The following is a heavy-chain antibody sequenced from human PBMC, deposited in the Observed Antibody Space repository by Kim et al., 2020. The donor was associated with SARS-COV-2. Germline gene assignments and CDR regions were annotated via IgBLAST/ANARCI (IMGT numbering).Heavy chain of an antibody. D-gene: IGHD3-22*01. CDR3: ATIDPIGYIGPSYYHGLDV. CDR2: FDPEEGET. Sequence: ASVKVSCKVPGYSLSDLNIYWVRQAPGKGLEWMGGFDPEEGETIFAQKFQGRVSATKDASSDTAYMELSSLTSEDTAIYYCATIDPIGYIGPSYYHGLDV. V-gene: IGHV1-24*01. J-gene: IGHJ6*01. CDR1: GYSLSDLN.